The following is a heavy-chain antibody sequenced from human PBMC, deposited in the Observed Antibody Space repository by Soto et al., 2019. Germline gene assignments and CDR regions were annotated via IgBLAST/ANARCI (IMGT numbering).Heavy chain of an antibody. Sequence: QVQLVQSGAEVKKPGSSVKVSCKASGGTFSSYAISWVRQAPGQGLEWMGGIIPIFGTANYAQKFQGRVTITADESTSTAYMELSSLRSEDTAVYYCARVLPPNYYDSSGYFDYWGQGTLVTVSS. D-gene: IGHD3-22*01. CDR3: ARVLPPNYYDSSGYFDY. CDR1: GGTFSSYA. J-gene: IGHJ4*02. V-gene: IGHV1-69*01. CDR2: IIPIFGTA.